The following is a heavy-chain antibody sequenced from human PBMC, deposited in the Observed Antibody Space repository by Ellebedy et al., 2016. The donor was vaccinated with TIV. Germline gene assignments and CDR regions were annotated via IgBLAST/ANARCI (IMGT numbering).Heavy chain of an antibody. CDR2: INHSGST. CDR1: GGSFSGYY. Sequence: SQTLSLTCAVYGGSFSGYYWSWIRQPPGTGLEWIGEINHSGSTNYNPSLKSRVTISIDTSKNQFSLKLSSVTAADTAVYYCARAYYYGSGSYSPGVDYWGQGTLVTVSS. J-gene: IGHJ4*02. D-gene: IGHD3-10*01. V-gene: IGHV4-34*01. CDR3: ARAYYYGSGSYSPGVDY.